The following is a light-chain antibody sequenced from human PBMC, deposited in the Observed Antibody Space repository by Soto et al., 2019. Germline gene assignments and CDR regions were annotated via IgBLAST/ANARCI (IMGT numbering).Light chain of an antibody. V-gene: IGKV1-5*03. CDR2: MAS. J-gene: IGKJ2*01. CDR1: QIIGDG. Sequence: DIQMTQSPSALSASVGDSVSISCRASQIIGDGLAWYQKRPGEAPKALIYMASTLETDVPSRFSGSGSGAEFTLTIRSLQPDDFATYYCKQYQRYPYTFGQGTKLEI. CDR3: KQYQRYPYT.